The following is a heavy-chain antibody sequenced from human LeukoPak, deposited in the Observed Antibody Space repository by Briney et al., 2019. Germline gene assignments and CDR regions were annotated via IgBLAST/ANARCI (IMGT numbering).Heavy chain of an antibody. CDR2: IHNSGST. CDR1: GGSISNYY. D-gene: IGHD5-12*01. CDR3: ARAGSRGYSGTYR. J-gene: IGHJ4*02. V-gene: IGHV4-59*01. Sequence: PSETLSLTCAVSGGSISNYYWSWIRQPPGKGLEWIGYIHNSGSTNCDPSLKSRVTISVDTSKNQFSLQLTSVTAADTAVYYCARAGSRGYSGTYRWGQGMLVTVSS.